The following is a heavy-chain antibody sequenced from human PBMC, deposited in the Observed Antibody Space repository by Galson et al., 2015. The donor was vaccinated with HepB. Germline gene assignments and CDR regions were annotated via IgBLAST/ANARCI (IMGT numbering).Heavy chain of an antibody. CDR1: GGSISSGSYY. J-gene: IGHJ5*02. D-gene: IGHD6-13*01. Sequence: TLSLTCTVSGGSISSGSYYWSWIRQPAGKGLEWIGRIYTSGSTNYNPSLKSRVTMSVDTSKNQFSLKLSSVTAADTAVYYCAREPLGEQQLVLFGWFDPWGQGTLVTVSS. CDR2: IYTSGST. V-gene: IGHV4-61*02. CDR3: AREPLGEQQLVLFGWFDP.